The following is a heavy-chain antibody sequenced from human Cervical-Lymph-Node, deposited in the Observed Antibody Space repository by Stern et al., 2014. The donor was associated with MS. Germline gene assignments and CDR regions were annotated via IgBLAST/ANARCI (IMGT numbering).Heavy chain of an antibody. V-gene: IGHV4-4*02. CDR3: ARDAEFWSGQLDY. CDR2: IPHTGTT. D-gene: IGHD3-3*01. J-gene: IGHJ4*02. Sequence: LQLQESGPGLVKPSATLSLTCAVSGGSIATSNLWCWLRQPPGKGVERFGEIPHTGTTNYAPSITSRVTMSVDKSKNQFSLKLNSVAAADTAVYYCARDAEFWSGQLDYWGQGTLVTVSS. CDR1: GGSIATSNL.